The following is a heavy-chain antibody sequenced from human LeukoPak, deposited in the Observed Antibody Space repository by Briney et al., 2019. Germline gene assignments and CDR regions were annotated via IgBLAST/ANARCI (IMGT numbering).Heavy chain of an antibody. CDR2: ISYDGSTK. Sequence: GGSLRLSCAASGFTFNSHGIHWVRQAPGKGLDWVAFISYDGSTKYYADSVKGRFTISRDNSKNTLFLQMNSLRPEDTALYYCTRDLSTYYSIDYWGQGTLVTVSS. CDR3: TRDLSTYYSIDY. V-gene: IGHV3-30-3*01. CDR1: GFTFNSHG. J-gene: IGHJ4*02. D-gene: IGHD2/OR15-2a*01.